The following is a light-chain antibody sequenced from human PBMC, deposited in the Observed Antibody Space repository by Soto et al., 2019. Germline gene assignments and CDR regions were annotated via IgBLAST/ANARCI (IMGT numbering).Light chain of an antibody. CDR3: NSYAGSDNFGYV. V-gene: IGLV2-8*01. CDR1: SSDVGGYNY. Sequence: QSALTQPPSASGSPGQSVTISCTGTSSDVGGYNYVSWYQQHPGKAPKLIIYEVTKRPSGVPDRFSGSKSGNTASLTVSGLQAEDEADYYCNSYAGSDNFGYVFGTGTKVTVL. J-gene: IGLJ1*01. CDR2: EVT.